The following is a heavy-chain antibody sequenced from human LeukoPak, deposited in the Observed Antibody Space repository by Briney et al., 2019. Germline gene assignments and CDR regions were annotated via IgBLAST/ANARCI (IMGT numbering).Heavy chain of an antibody. CDR1: GFTVSSNY. V-gene: IGHV3-53*04. Sequence: GGSLRLSCAASGFTVSSNYMSWVRQAPGKGLEWVSVIYSGGSTYYADSVKGRFTISRHNSKNTLYLQMNSLRAEDTAVYYCARVAVEGGYRYGYGDCWGQGTLVTVSS. CDR2: IYSGGST. J-gene: IGHJ4*02. D-gene: IGHD5-18*01. CDR3: ARVAVEGGYRYGYGDC.